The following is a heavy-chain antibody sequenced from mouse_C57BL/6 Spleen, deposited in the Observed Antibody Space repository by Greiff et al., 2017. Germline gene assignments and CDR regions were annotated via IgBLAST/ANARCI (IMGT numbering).Heavy chain of an antibody. J-gene: IGHJ2*01. CDR3: ARSAQDY. CDR2: INPGGGYT. D-gene: IGHD6-1*01. V-gene: IGHV1-4*01. Sequence: VQLQQSGAELARPGASVKMSCKASGYTFTSYTMHWVKQRPGQGLEWIGYINPGGGYTKYNQKFKDKATLTADKSSSTAYLQLSSLTSEDSAVYDGARSAQDYWGQGTTLTVSS. CDR1: GYTFTSYT.